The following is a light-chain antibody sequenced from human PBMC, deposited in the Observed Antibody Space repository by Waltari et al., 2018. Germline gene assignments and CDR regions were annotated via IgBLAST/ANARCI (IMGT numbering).Light chain of an antibody. V-gene: IGLV8-61*01. CDR1: SVSRSSTSY. J-gene: IGLJ3*02. CDR2: KAN. CDR3: LLYMGSGIWV. Sequence: QTVVTKEPSLSVSTGGPVTPTCALSSVSRSSTSYASWYQQSPGQTPRTLVYKANIRSSGVPDRFSGSVLGNKAVLIITGAQAEDESTYYCLLYMGSGIWVFGGGTKLTVL.